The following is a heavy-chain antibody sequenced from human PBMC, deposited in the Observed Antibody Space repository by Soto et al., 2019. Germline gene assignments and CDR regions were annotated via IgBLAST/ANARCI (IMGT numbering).Heavy chain of an antibody. V-gene: IGHV2-70*04. CDR3: ARIQGGGAYYDS. D-gene: IGHD2-21*01. CDR2: IDWDDDK. J-gene: IGHJ4*02. Sequence: SGPTLVNPAQTLTLTCTFSGFSLSTSGMRVGWIRQPPGKALEWRARIDWDDDKFYSTSLKTRLAISKDTSKNQVVLTMTNMDPVDTXTYYCARIQGGGAYYDSWGQGTLVTVSS. CDR1: GFSLSTSGMR.